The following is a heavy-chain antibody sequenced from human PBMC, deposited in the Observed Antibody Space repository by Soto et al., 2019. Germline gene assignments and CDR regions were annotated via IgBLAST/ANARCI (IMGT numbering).Heavy chain of an antibody. CDR1: GGSISSTDW. V-gene: IGHV4-4*03. J-gene: IGHJ4*02. Sequence: PPESLSLTCVVSGGSISSTDWWTWVRQPPGKGLEWIGEIYHNGSTNYNPSLKGRVTISVDTSKSQFSLKLTSVTAADTAVYYCARDKITGLFDYWGQGTLVTVSS. CDR3: ARDKITGLFDY. CDR2: IYHNGST. D-gene: IGHD2-8*02.